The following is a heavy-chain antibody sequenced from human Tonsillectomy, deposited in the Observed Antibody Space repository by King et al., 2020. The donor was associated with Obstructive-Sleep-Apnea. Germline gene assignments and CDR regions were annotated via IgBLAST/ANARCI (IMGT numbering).Heavy chain of an antibody. J-gene: IGHJ6*02. Sequence: VQLVESGGGLVKPGGSLRLSCAASGLTFSNHYMSWIRQAPGKGLEWVSSISSSGITINYADSVKGRFTISRDNAKSSLSLQMNSLRAEDTAVYYCARDPEQRFGELSPDYYYYDMDVWGQGTTVTVSS. V-gene: IGHV3-11*01. CDR1: GLTFSNHY. CDR2: ISSSGITI. D-gene: IGHD3-10*01. CDR3: ARDPEQRFGELSPDYYYYDMDV.